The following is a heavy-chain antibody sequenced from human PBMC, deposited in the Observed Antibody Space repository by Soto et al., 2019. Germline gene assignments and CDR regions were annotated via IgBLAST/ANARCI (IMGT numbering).Heavy chain of an antibody. Sequence: GGSLRLSCAASGSTFSSYSMNWVRQAPGKGLDLVSSISISSSSIYYADSVKGRFTISRDNAKNSLFLQMNSLRAEDTAVYYCARGAHSSSWFFLDYWGQGALVTVSS. CDR3: ARGAHSSSWFFLDY. J-gene: IGHJ4*02. V-gene: IGHV3-21*01. D-gene: IGHD6-13*01. CDR1: GSTFSSYS. CDR2: ISISSSSI.